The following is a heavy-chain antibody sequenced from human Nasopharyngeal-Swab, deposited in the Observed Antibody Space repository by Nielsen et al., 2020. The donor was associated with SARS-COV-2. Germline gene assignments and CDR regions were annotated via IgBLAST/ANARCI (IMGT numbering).Heavy chain of an antibody. V-gene: IGHV4-61*02. CDR2: IDGSGST. CDR1: GGSINSNDYY. CDR3: ARHAGVVITPGQNWFDP. Sequence: SETLSLTCTVSGGSINSNDYYWTWIRQPAGRGLEWIGRIDGSGSTNYKPSLKSRVTISVDTSKNQFSLKLSSVTAADTAVYYCARHAGVVITPGQNWFDPWGQGTLVTVSS. J-gene: IGHJ5*02. D-gene: IGHD3-3*01.